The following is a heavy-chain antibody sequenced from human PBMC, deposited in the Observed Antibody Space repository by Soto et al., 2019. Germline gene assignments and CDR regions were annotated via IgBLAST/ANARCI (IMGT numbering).Heavy chain of an antibody. D-gene: IGHD3-3*01. CDR2: ISVSGGST. CDR1: GFTFSSYA. CDR3: AKELKLRFLEWLYSTGMDV. V-gene: IGHV3-23*01. J-gene: IGHJ6*02. Sequence: GGSLRLSCAASGFTFSSYAMSWVRQAPGKGLECVSAISVSGGSTYYADSVKGRFTISRDNSKNTLFLQMNSLRAEDTAVYYCAKELKLRFLEWLYSTGMDVWGQGTTVTVSS.